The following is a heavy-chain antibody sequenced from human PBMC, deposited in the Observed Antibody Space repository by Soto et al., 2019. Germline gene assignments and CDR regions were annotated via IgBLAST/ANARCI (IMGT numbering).Heavy chain of an antibody. CDR1: GFSFSKYA. CDR3: TKEREDVSRGIIDY. J-gene: IGHJ4*02. D-gene: IGHD3-10*01. CDR2: ISPSGDNI. V-gene: IGHV3-23*01. Sequence: EVQLLESGGGLVQPGGSLRLSCGASGFSFSKYAMTWVRQAPGKGLEWVSVISPSGDNIQYADSVKGRFTISRDNSKSTLYLQMNSLRAEDTAIYYCTKEREDVSRGIIDYWGQGNLVTVSS.